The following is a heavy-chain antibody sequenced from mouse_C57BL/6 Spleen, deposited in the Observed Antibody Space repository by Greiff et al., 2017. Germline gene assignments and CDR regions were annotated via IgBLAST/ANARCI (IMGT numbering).Heavy chain of an antibody. J-gene: IGHJ3*01. D-gene: IGHD3-3*01. CDR2: ISSGGSYT. CDR3: ARRAGSFAY. V-gene: IGHV5-6*02. CDR1: GFTFSSYG. Sequence: EVKVVESGGDLVKPGGSLKLSCAASGFTFSSYGMSWVRQTPDKRLEWVATISSGGSYTYYPDSVKGRFTISRDNAKNTLYLQMSSLKSEDTAMYYCARRAGSFAYWGQGTLVTVSA.